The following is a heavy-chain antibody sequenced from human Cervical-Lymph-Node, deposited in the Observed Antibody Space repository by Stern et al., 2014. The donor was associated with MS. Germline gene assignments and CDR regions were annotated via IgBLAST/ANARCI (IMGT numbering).Heavy chain of an antibody. CDR2: ISWTDGST. Sequence: EVQLVESGGGFVQPGRSLRLSCTASGFPFDDYAMQWVRLTPAKGLEWVAGISWTDGSTAFSASVNGRFTISRDNAKNSLFLQMNSLRPEDTALYYCVKDVDSSIAFSFDYWGQGTLVTVSS. CDR3: VKDVDSSIAFSFDY. V-gene: IGHV3-9*01. J-gene: IGHJ4*02. CDR1: GFPFDDYA. D-gene: IGHD6-6*01.